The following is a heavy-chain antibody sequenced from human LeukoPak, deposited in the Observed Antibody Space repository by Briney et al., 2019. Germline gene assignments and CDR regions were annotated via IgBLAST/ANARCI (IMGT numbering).Heavy chain of an antibody. Sequence: GGSLXXXXXAXXFTFSSYGXHWVRQAPGKGLEXVXFIRXDGSNKYYADSVKGGFTISRDNSKNTLYLQMNSLRAEDTAVYYCAKGRYYYDSSGSAFDIWGQGTMVTVSS. D-gene: IGHD3-22*01. CDR3: AKGRYYYDSSGSAFDI. J-gene: IGHJ3*02. V-gene: IGHV3-30*02. CDR2: IRXDGSNK. CDR1: XFTFSSYG.